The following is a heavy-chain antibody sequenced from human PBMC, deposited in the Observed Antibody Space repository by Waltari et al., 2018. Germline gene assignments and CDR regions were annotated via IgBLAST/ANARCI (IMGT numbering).Heavy chain of an antibody. CDR1: GFTFSSYA. V-gene: IGHV3-23*01. D-gene: IGHD6-6*01. J-gene: IGHJ4*02. Sequence: EVQLLESGGGLVQPGGSLRLSCAASGFTFSSYAMSWVRQAPGKGLEWVSAISGSGGSTYYADSVKGRFTISRDNSKNTLYLQMNSLRAEDTAVYYCASLPRGAARRHWYYFDYWGQGTLVTVSS. CDR3: ASLPRGAARRHWYYFDY. CDR2: ISGSGGST.